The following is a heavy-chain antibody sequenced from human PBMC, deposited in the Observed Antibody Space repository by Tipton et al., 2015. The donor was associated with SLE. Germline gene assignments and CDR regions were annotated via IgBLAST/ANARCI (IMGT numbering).Heavy chain of an antibody. CDR3: ARSAPYDYIWGTYLAYFDY. V-gene: IGHV3-21*03. CDR1: GFTFSSYT. D-gene: IGHD3-16*02. J-gene: IGHJ4*02. CDR2: ISSSSSYI. Sequence: SLRLSCAASGFTFSSYTMNWVRQAPGKGLEWVSSISSSSSYIYYADSVKGRFTISRDNAKNSLYLQMNSPRAEDTAVYYCARSAPYDYIWGTYLAYFDYWGQGTLVTVSS.